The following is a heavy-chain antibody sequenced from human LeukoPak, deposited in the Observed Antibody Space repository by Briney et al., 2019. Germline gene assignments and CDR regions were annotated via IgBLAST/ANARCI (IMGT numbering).Heavy chain of an antibody. Sequence: PSETLSLTCTVSGVSISSSNSYWGWIRQPPGKGLEWIGSIYYTGNTYYNASLKSRVTISIDTSKNQISLRLTSVTAADTAMYYCARQTVSGLFTLPGGQGTLVTVSS. J-gene: IGHJ4*02. CDR2: IYYTGNT. CDR3: ARQTVSGLFTLP. D-gene: IGHD3/OR15-3a*01. V-gene: IGHV4-39*01. CDR1: GVSISSSNSY.